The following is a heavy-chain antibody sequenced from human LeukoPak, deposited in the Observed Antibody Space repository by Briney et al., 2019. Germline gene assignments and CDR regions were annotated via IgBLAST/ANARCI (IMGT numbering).Heavy chain of an antibody. CDR3: ASPDYYDSSGYGFQH. CDR2: IYYSGST. D-gene: IGHD3-22*01. J-gene: IGHJ1*01. Sequence: PSGTLSLTCTVSGGSISSGDYYWSWIRQPPGKGLEWIGYIYYSGSTYYNPSLKSRVTISVDTSKNQFSLKLSSVTAADTAVYYCASPDYYDSSGYGFQHWGQGTLVTVSS. V-gene: IGHV4-30-4*01. CDR1: GGSISSGDYY.